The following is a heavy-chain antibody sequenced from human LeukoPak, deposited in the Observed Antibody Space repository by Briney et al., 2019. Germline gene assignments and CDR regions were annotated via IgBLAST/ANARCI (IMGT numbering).Heavy chain of an antibody. Sequence: HAGGSLRLSCAASGFTFSSYAMSWVRQAPGKGLEWVSAISGSGGSTYYADSVKGRFTISRDNSKNTLYLQMNSLRAEDTAVYYCAKVGRQYGVTGFIKDWGQGTLVTVSS. CDR1: GFTFSSYA. CDR3: AKVGRQYGVTGFIKD. D-gene: IGHD2-21*02. CDR2: ISGSGGST. J-gene: IGHJ4*02. V-gene: IGHV3-23*01.